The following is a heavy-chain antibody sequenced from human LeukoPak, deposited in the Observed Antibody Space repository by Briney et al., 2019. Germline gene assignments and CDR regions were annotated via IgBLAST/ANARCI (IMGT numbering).Heavy chain of an antibody. D-gene: IGHD1-26*01. CDR3: ARGYSGNYRVDY. CDR1: GFTFNNYW. Sequence: PGGSLRLSCAASGFTFNNYWMHWVRQAPGKGLVWVSRISSDGSSTTYADSVQGRFTISRDNAKNTLFLQLNGLRGEDTAVYFCARGYSGNYRVDYWGQGTLVTVSS. J-gene: IGHJ4*02. V-gene: IGHV3-74*01. CDR2: ISSDGSST.